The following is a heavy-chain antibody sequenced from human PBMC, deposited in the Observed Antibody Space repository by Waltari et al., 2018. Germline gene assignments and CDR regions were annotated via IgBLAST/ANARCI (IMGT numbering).Heavy chain of an antibody. CDR2: IYYSGST. J-gene: IGHJ4*02. CDR3: GASSTSFPDNDY. CDR1: GGSITGYY. D-gene: IGHD2-2*01. Sequence: QVQLQESGPGLVKPSETLSLTCTDSGGSITGYYWSWIRQPPGKGLEWIGYIYYSGSTNYNPSLKSRVTISVDTSKNQFSLKLSSVTAADTAVYYCGASSTSFPDNDYWGQGTLVTVSS. V-gene: IGHV4-59*01.